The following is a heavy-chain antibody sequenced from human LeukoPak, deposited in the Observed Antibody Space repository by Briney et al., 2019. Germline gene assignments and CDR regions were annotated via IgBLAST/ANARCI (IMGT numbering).Heavy chain of an antibody. V-gene: IGHV3-23*01. D-gene: IGHD3-22*01. Sequence: GGSLRLSCAASGFTFSSYAMSWVRQAPGQGLEWLSAISWSGFSTHYADSVKGRFTISRDNSNTTLFLQMNSLRADNTALYYCAKDIEVAITGHYFDLWGRGTLVAVSS. CDR2: ISWSGFST. J-gene: IGHJ2*01. CDR3: AKDIEVAITGHYFDL. CDR1: GFTFSSYA.